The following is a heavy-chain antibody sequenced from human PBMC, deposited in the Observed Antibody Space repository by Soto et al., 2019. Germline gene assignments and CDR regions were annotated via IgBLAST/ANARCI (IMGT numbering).Heavy chain of an antibody. V-gene: IGHV4-39*01. CDR1: GGSISSSSYY. Sequence: ETLSLTCTVSGGSISSSSYYWGWIRQPPGKGLEWIGSIYYSGSTYYNPSLKSRVTISVDTSKNQFSLKLSSVTAADTAVYYCARQSIIDSGWYYLDYWGQGTLVTVSS. CDR2: IYYSGST. CDR3: ARQSIIDSGWYYLDY. J-gene: IGHJ4*02. D-gene: IGHD6-19*01.